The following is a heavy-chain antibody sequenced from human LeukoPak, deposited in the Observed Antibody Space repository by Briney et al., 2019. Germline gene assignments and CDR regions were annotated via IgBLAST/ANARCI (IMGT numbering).Heavy chain of an antibody. D-gene: IGHD5-18*01. V-gene: IGHV3-23*01. CDR3: AKPNTAMVSSPDY. CDR1: RFTFSTYA. CDR2: ISGSGGSA. Sequence: PGGSLRLSCAAPRFTFSTYAMSWVRQAPGKGLEWVSGISGSGGSAYYADSVKGRFTISRDNSKNTLYLQMNSLRAEDTAVYYCAKPNTAMVSSPDYWGQGTLVTVSS. J-gene: IGHJ4*02.